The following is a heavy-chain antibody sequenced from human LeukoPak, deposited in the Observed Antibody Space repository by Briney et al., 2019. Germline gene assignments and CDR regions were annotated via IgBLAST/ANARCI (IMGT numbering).Heavy chain of an antibody. J-gene: IGHJ6*02. V-gene: IGHV1-8*01. Sequence: ASVRVSCKASGYTLASFDINWVRQTPGQGPEWMGWMNPNNGNTGYAQIFQGRVTMTRNASISTAYMELSRLRSGDTAVYYCARGTRLRLGESNSYNYVMDVWGQGTTVTVSS. D-gene: IGHD3-16*01. CDR3: ARGTRLRLGESNSYNYVMDV. CDR1: GYTLASFD. CDR2: MNPNNGNT.